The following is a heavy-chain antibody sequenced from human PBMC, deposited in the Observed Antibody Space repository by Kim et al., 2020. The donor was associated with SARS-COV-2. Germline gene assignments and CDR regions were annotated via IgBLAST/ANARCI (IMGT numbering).Heavy chain of an antibody. CDR3: ARLGTTYYYGSGTLYFDY. V-gene: IGHV4-39*01. CDR2: IYYSGST. J-gene: IGHJ4*02. D-gene: IGHD3-10*01. CDR1: GGSISSSSYY. Sequence: SETLSLTCTVSGGSISSSSYYWGWIRQPPGKGLEWIGCIYYSGSTYYNPSLKSRVTISVDTSKNQFSLKLSSVTAADTAVYYCARLGTTYYYGSGTLYFDYWGQGTLVTVSS.